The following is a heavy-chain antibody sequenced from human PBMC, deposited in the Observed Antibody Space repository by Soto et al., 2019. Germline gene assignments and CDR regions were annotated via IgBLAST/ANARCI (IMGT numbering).Heavy chain of an antibody. CDR1: GFTFSSYG. Sequence: QVQLVESGGGVVQPGRSLRLSCAASGFTFSSYGMHWVRQAPGKGLEWVAVIWYDGSNKYYADSVKGRFTISRDNSKNTLYLQMNSRRAEDTAVYYCARVRGRYGGNGWNYYYYGMDVWGQGTTVTVSS. D-gene: IGHD4-17*01. CDR2: IWYDGSNK. J-gene: IGHJ6*02. CDR3: ARVRGRYGGNGWNYYYYGMDV. V-gene: IGHV3-33*01.